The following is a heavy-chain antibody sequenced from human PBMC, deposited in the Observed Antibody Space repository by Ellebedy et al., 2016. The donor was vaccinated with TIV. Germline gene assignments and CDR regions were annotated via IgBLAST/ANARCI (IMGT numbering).Heavy chain of an antibody. CDR2: ITITGGAT. CDR3: AKERGGWFDP. Sequence: GESLKISCAASGFTFSSSAMSWVRQAPGKGLEWVSTITITGGATYYADSVKGRFTISRDTSKNTLYLQMNSLRGDDTAIYYCAKERGGWFDPWGQGTLVTVSS. V-gene: IGHV3-23*01. J-gene: IGHJ5*02. D-gene: IGHD2-15*01. CDR1: GFTFSSSA.